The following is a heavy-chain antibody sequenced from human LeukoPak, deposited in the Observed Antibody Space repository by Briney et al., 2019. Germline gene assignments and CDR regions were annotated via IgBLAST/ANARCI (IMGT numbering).Heavy chain of an antibody. CDR2: ISYDGSNK. J-gene: IGHJ4*02. Sequence: GGSLRLSCAASGFTFSSYGMHWVRQAPGKGLEWVVVISYDGSNKYYADSVKGRFTISRDNSKNTLYLQMNSLRAEDTAVYYCAKDRSRSGSYFDYWGQGTLVTVSS. V-gene: IGHV3-30*18. CDR1: GFTFSSYG. D-gene: IGHD1-26*01. CDR3: AKDRSRSGSYFDY.